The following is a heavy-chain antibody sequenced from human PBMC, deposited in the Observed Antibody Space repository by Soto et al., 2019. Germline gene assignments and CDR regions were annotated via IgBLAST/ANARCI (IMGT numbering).Heavy chain of an antibody. J-gene: IGHJ5*02. CDR2: IHPHSGAT. CDR3: VREGVGPTYGWFDP. D-gene: IGHD2-8*01. CDR1: GYTFTGNY. Sequence: QVQLVQSGAEVKKPGASVKVSCEATGYTFTGNYLHWVRQAPGQGLEWMGWIHPHSGATKYAQKFQGWVTMTRDTSISTAYLDLSRLKSNDQAVYYCVREGVGPTYGWFDPWGQGTLVTVSS. V-gene: IGHV1-2*04.